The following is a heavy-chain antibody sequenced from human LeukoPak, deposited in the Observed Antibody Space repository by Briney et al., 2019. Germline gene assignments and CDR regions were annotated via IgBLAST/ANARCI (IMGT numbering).Heavy chain of an antibody. D-gene: IGHD6-13*01. J-gene: IGHJ5*02. CDR3: AREWGYSSSWYLSWFDP. Sequence: PSETLSLTCTVSGGSISSGGYYWNWIRQHPGKGLEWIGNIYYSGSTYYNPSLKSRVTISVDTSKNQFSLKLSSVTAADTAVYYCAREWGYSSSWYLSWFDPWGQGTLVTVSS. CDR1: GGSISSGGYY. CDR2: IYYSGST. V-gene: IGHV4-31*03.